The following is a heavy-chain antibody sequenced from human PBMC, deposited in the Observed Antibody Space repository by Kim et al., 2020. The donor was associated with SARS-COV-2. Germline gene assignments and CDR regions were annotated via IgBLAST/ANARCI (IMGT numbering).Heavy chain of an antibody. Sequence: GGSLRLSCAASGFTFSSYAMSWVRQAPGKGLEWVSAISGSGGSTYYADSVKGRFTISRDNSKNTLYLQMNSLRAEDTAVYYCAKGTAMVSYYYGMDVWGQGTTVTVSS. CDR1: GFTFSSYA. J-gene: IGHJ6*02. V-gene: IGHV3-23*01. D-gene: IGHD5-18*01. CDR2: ISGSGGST. CDR3: AKGTAMVSYYYGMDV.